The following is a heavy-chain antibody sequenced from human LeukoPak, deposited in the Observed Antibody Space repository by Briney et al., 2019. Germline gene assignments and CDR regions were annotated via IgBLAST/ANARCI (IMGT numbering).Heavy chain of an antibody. Sequence: ASVKVSCKASGYTFTGYYMHWVRQAPGQGLEWMGWINPNSGGTNYAQKFQGRVTMTRDTSISTAYMELSRLRSDDTAVYYCARVSFPSVYCSSTSCYPLYGMDVWGQGTTVTVS. CDR1: GYTFTGYY. CDR3: ARVSFPSVYCSSTSCYPLYGMDV. J-gene: IGHJ6*02. D-gene: IGHD2-2*01. V-gene: IGHV1-2*02. CDR2: INPNSGGT.